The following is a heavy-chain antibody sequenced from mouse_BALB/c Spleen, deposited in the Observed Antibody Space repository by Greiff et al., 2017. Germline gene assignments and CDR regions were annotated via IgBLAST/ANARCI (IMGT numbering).Heavy chain of an antibody. CDR2: IRNKANGYTT. V-gene: IGHV7-3*02. CDR3: ARDEAY. Sequence: EVQVVESGGGLVQPGGSLRLSCATSGFTFTDYYMSWVRQPPGKALEWLGFIRNKANGYTTEYSASVKGRFTISRDNSQSILYLQMNTLRAEDSATYYCARDEAYWGQGTLVTVSA. CDR1: GFTFTDYY. J-gene: IGHJ3*01.